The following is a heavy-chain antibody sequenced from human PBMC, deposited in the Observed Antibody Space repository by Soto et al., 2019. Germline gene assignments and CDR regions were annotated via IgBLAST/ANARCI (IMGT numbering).Heavy chain of an antibody. Sequence: SETLSLTCAVYGGSFSGYYWSWVRQPPGKGLEWIGEINHSGSTNYNPSLKSRVTISVDTSKNQFSLKLSSVTAADTAVYYCAGCCSSGYHPRYFDYWGQGTLVTVSS. CDR3: AGCCSSGYHPRYFDY. CDR2: INHSGST. D-gene: IGHD3-22*01. CDR1: GGSFSGYY. V-gene: IGHV4-34*01. J-gene: IGHJ4*02.